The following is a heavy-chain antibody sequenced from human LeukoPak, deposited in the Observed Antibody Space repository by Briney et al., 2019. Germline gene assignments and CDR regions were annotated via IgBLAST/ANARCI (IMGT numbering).Heavy chain of an antibody. CDR3: AKDKREYQLLLTYFDY. D-gene: IGHD2-2*01. V-gene: IGHV3-23*01. CDR1: GFTFSSYG. J-gene: IGHJ4*02. Sequence: GGTLRLSCAASGFTFSSYGMSWVRQAPGKGLEWVSAISGSGGSTYYADSVKGRFTISRDNSKNTLYLQMNSLRAEDTAVYYCAKDKREYQLLLTYFDYWGQGTLVTVSS. CDR2: ISGSGGST.